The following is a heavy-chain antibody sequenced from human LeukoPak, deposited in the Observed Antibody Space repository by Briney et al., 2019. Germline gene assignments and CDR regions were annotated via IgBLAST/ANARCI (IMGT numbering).Heavy chain of an antibody. CDR2: IYYSGST. Sequence: PSETLSLTCTVSGGSISSSSYYWGWIRQPPGKGLEWIGSIYYSGSTYYNPSLKSRVTISVDTSKNQFSLKLSSVTAADTAVYYCASEKRITMVRGGFDIWGQGTMVTVSS. CDR3: ASEKRITMVRGGFDI. V-gene: IGHV4-39*01. D-gene: IGHD3-10*01. J-gene: IGHJ3*02. CDR1: GGSISSSSYY.